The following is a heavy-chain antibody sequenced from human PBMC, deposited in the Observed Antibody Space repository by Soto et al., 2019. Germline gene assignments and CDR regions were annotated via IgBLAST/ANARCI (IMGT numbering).Heavy chain of an antibody. CDR2: IYYSGST. CDR3: ARRAGYYDSSGYLVSATTFGI. J-gene: IGHJ3*02. V-gene: IGHV4-30-4*01. CDR1: GGSLSSGDYY. D-gene: IGHD3-22*01. Sequence: QVQLQESGPGLVKPSQTLSLTCTVSGGSLSSGDYYWSWILQPPGKGLEWIGYIYYSGSTYYNPSLKSRVTIAVDPSKNAFPLKLCVMPAAVTGLYYCARRAGYYDSSGYLVSATTFGIWGQGTIVTVSS.